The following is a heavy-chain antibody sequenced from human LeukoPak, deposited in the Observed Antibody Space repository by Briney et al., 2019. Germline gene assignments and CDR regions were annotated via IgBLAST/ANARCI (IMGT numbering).Heavy chain of an antibody. V-gene: IGHV3-21*01. CDR2: ISSSSSYI. CDR1: GFTFSSYS. CDR3: ARDPGIAVAGTMFWAEHFQH. Sequence: GGSLRLSCAASGFTFSSYSMNWVRQAPGKGLEWVSSISSSSSYIYYADSVKGRFTISRDNAKNSLYLQMNSLRAEDTAVYYCARDPGIAVAGTMFWAEHFQHWGQGTLVTVSS. D-gene: IGHD6-19*01. J-gene: IGHJ1*01.